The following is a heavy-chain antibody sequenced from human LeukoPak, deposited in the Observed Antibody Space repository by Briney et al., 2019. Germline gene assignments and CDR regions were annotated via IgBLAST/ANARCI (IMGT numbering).Heavy chain of an antibody. CDR2: ISGSGVST. V-gene: IGHV3-23*01. D-gene: IGHD3-22*01. J-gene: IGHJ4*02. Sequence: GGSLRLSCAASTFTFSHYAMSWVRQAPGKGLEWVSAISGSGVSTYYADSVKGRFTNSRDNSKNTLYLQMNSLRAEDTAVYYCAREDDSSGYYLDYWGQGTLVTVSS. CDR1: TFTFSHYA. CDR3: AREDDSSGYYLDY.